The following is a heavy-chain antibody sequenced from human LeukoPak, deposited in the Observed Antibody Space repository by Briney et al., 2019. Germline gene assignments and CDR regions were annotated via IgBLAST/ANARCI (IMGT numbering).Heavy chain of an antibody. CDR1: GFTFSSYP. D-gene: IGHD6-19*01. CDR3: ARRDISGWFSLDS. J-gene: IGHJ4*02. Sequence: GGSLRLSCVASGFTFSSYPMSWVRQAPGKGLEWVSSISTSGGSAYYADSVKGRFTISRDNSKNTLYLQMDSLRAEDTALYYCARRDISGWFSLDSWGQGTLVTVSS. V-gene: IGHV3-23*01. CDR2: ISTSGGSA.